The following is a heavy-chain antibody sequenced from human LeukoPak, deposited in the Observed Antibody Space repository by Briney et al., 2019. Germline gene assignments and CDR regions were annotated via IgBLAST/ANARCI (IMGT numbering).Heavy chain of an antibody. CDR3: AKTAGQGYYYYMDV. D-gene: IGHD6-13*01. Sequence: GGSLRLSCAASGFTFSSYEMNWVRQAPGKGLEWVSYISSSGSTIYYADSVKGRFTISRDNSKNTLYLQMNSLRADDTAVYYCAKTAGQGYYYYMDVWGKGTTVTVSS. CDR2: ISSSGSTI. J-gene: IGHJ6*03. V-gene: IGHV3-48*03. CDR1: GFTFSSYE.